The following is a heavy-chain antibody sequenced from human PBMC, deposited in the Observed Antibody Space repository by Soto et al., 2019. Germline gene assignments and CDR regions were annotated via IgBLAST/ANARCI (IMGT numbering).Heavy chain of an antibody. CDR2: IIPIFGTA. CDR3: ARLYLNYYDSSGYPDDAFDI. Sequence: QVQLVQSGAEVKKPGSSVKVSCKASGGTFSSYAISWVRQAPGQGLEWMGGIIPIFGTANYAQKFQGRVTITADESTITAYMELSSLRSEDTAVYYCARLYLNYYDSSGYPDDAFDIWGQGTMVTVSS. J-gene: IGHJ3*02. CDR1: GGTFSSYA. D-gene: IGHD3-22*01. V-gene: IGHV1-69*01.